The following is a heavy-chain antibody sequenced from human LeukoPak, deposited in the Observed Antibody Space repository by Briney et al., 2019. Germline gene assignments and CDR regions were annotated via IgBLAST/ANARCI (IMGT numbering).Heavy chain of an antibody. Sequence: GGSLRLPCAASGFTFSSYSMNWVRQAPGKGLEWGSSIGSSSSDIYYADSVKGRFTIARDKAKNSLYLQMNSLRAEDTAVYYCARDTAQYYYDSSGYSLWGQGTLVTVSS. CDR1: GFTFSSYS. J-gene: IGHJ4*02. D-gene: IGHD3-22*01. V-gene: IGHV3-21*03. CDR3: ARDTAQYYYDSSGYSL. CDR2: IGSSSSDI.